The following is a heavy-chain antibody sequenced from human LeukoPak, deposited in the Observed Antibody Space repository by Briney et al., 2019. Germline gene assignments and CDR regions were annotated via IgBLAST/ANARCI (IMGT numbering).Heavy chain of an antibody. J-gene: IGHJ4*02. CDR3: AKGSSGYFFDL. CDR2: ISNDGGGT. Sequence: PGGSLRLSCAPSGFIFNNYGLVWVRQAPGKGLEWVSAISNDGGGTTYADFVKGRFSVSRDNSKNTLFLQMDSLRAEDTALYYCAKGSSGYFFDLWGQGTLVTVSS. V-gene: IGHV3-23*01. CDR1: GFIFNNYG. D-gene: IGHD3-22*01.